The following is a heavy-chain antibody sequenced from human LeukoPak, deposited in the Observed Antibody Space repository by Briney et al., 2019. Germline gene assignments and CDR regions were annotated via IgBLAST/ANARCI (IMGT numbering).Heavy chain of an antibody. J-gene: IGHJ4*02. Sequence: GGSLRLSCTASGFTFSTYGMHWVRQAPGKGLEWVAVMSYDGSNEYCEDSVKGRFTIPRDNSKNTVYLQMNSLRAEDTAVYYCARDPAAAAATGYWGQGTLVTVSS. D-gene: IGHD6-13*01. CDR2: MSYDGSNE. CDR3: ARDPAAAAATGY. CDR1: GFTFSTYG. V-gene: IGHV3-30*03.